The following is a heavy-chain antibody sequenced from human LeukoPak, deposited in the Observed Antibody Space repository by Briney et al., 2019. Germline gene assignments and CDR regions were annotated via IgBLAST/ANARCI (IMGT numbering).Heavy chain of an antibody. Sequence: GSSVKVSCKASGGTFSSYAIGWVRQAPGQGLEWMGRIIPILGIANYAQKFQGRVTITADKSTSTAYMELSSLRSEDTAVYYCARDPDPIYCSGGSCYVDAFDIWGQGTMVTVSS. D-gene: IGHD2-15*01. CDR3: ARDPDPIYCSGGSCYVDAFDI. CDR1: GGTFSSYA. J-gene: IGHJ3*02. CDR2: IIPILGIA. V-gene: IGHV1-69*04.